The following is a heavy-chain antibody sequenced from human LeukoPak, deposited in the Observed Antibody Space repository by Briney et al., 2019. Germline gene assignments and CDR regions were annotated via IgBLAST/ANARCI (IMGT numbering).Heavy chain of an antibody. J-gene: IGHJ6*02. Sequence: GGSLRLSCAASGFTFSSYSMNWVRQAPGKGLEWVSSISSSSSYIYYADSVKGRFTISRDNAKNSLYLQMNNLRAEDTAVYYCARDQGGSDIVVVPAAPGYYGMDVWGQGTTVTVSS. CDR1: GFTFSSYS. D-gene: IGHD2-2*01. CDR3: ARDQGGSDIVVVPAAPGYYGMDV. V-gene: IGHV3-21*01. CDR2: ISSSSSYI.